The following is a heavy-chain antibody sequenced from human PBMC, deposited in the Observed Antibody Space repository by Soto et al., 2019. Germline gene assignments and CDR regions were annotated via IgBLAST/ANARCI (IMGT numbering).Heavy chain of an antibody. Sequence: ASVKVSCKASGYTFTGYYMHWVRQAPGQGLEWMGWINPKSGGANYAQKFQGWVTMTRDTSISTAYLELSRLRSDDTAVYYCARDRDCCTGSAWDIGGQGTRVTVS. CDR2: INPKSGGA. J-gene: IGHJ3*02. CDR1: GYTFTGYY. V-gene: IGHV1-2*04. CDR3: ARDRDCCTGSAWDI. D-gene: IGHD2-21*02.